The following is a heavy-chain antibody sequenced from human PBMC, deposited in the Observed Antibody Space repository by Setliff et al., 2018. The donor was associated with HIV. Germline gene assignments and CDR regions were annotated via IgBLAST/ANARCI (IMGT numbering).Heavy chain of an antibody. CDR2: IYNSGRT. J-gene: IGHJ5*02. CDR3: ARRNYYDSSDYPA. Sequence: SETLSLTCIVSGGSVSSNNYYWGWIRQPPGMGLEWIGSIYNSGRTYYNPSLKSRVTISVDTSKNQFSLRLSSVTAADTAVYYCARRNYYDSSDYPAWGQGVLVTVSS. V-gene: IGHV4-39*01. CDR1: GGSVSSNNYY. D-gene: IGHD3-22*01.